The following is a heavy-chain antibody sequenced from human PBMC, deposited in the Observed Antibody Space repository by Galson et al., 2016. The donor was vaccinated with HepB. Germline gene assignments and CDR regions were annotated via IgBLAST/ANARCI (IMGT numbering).Heavy chain of an antibody. CDR2: ISSSSSDI. CDR1: GFTFTDYA. CDR3: ARDLIAAAGRTFYYYYYYMDV. V-gene: IGHV3-21*01. D-gene: IGHD6-13*01. Sequence: SLRLSCAASGFTFTDYALSWVRQALGGGLEWVSSISSSSSDIYYADSAKGRFTISRDNAKNSLYLQMNSLRAEDTAVYYCARDLIAAAGRTFYYYYYYMDVWGKGTTVTVSS. J-gene: IGHJ6*03.